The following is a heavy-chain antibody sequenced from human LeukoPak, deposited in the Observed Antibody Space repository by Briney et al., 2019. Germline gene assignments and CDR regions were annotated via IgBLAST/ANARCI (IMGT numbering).Heavy chain of an antibody. CDR1: GYTFTNYY. CDR2: INPSVGSR. Sequence: ASLKVSCKASGYTFTNYYIHWVRQAPGQGLEWMGIINPSVGSRSYAQKFQGRLTVTRDTSTSTVYMELSSLRSEDTAVYYCAREIGPIQLHLWGSAFDYWGQGTLVTVSS. J-gene: IGHJ4*02. V-gene: IGHV1-46*01. CDR3: AREIGPIQLHLWGSAFDY. D-gene: IGHD5-18*01.